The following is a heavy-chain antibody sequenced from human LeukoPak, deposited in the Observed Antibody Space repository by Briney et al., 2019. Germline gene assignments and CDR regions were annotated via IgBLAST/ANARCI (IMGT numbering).Heavy chain of an antibody. Sequence: LAGGSLRLSCAASGLTFSGSAIHWVRQASGKGLEWVGRIRGKTNSYATAYGASVKGRFTISKDDSKNTAYLQLNSLKNEDTAVYYCTRLPEGCSSTSCYYDYWGQGTLVTVSS. V-gene: IGHV3-73*01. CDR1: GLTFSGSA. J-gene: IGHJ4*02. CDR2: IRGKTNSYAT. CDR3: TRLPEGCSSTSCYYDY. D-gene: IGHD2-2*01.